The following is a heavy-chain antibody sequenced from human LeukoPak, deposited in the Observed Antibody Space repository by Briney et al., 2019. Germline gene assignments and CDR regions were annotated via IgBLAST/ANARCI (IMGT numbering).Heavy chain of an antibody. J-gene: IGHJ6*03. D-gene: IGHD3-3*01. Sequence: GGSLRLSCAASEFSFSIYSMNWVRQAPGKGLEWVSYISSSSSTIYYADSVKGRFTISRDNAKNSLYLQMNSLRVEDTAVYYCARALYYDFWSGYRDYYYYYMDVWGKGTTVTVSS. CDR3: ARALYYDFWSGYRDYYYYYMDV. CDR1: EFSFSIYS. V-gene: IGHV3-48*01. CDR2: ISSSSSTI.